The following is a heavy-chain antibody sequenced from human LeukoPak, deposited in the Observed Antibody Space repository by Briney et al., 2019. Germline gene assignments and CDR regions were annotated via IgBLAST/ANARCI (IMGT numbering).Heavy chain of an antibody. CDR3: TSPYYDNRWFDP. CDR2: ITTKPSNYPT. Sequence: XMHWVRQAXGXGXEWVXRITTKPSNYPTAYAASVKGSFTISRHDSKNTAYLQMNSLKTEDTAMYYCTSPYYDNRWFDPWGQGTLVTVSS. D-gene: IGHD3-22*01. V-gene: IGHV3-73*01. CDR1: X. J-gene: IGHJ5*02.